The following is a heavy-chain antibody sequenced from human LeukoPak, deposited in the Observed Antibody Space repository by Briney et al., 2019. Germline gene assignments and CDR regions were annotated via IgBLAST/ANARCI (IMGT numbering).Heavy chain of an antibody. CDR2: TSYDGTNK. CDR1: GFPFSSYA. J-gene: IGHJ4*02. V-gene: IGHV3-30*04. CDR3: AKVGAKWGYSGYDYGHPKYFDY. D-gene: IGHD5-12*01. Sequence: PGRSLRLSCAAAGFPFSSYAVHWVRRRQAPGKGLEWVAVTSYDGTNKYYADSVKGRFTISRDNSKNTLYLQMNSLRAEDTAVYYCAKVGAKWGYSGYDYGHPKYFDYWGQGTLVTVSS.